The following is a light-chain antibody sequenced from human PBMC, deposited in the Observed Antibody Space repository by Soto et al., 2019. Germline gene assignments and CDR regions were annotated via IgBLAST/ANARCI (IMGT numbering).Light chain of an antibody. CDR2: DAS. J-gene: IGKJ1*01. Sequence: DIQMIQSPSTLSASVGDRVTITCRASQSISSWLAWYQQKPGKAPKLLIYDASSLESGVPSRFSGSGSGTEFTLTISSLQPDDFATYYCQQSSGTFGQGTKVEIK. CDR1: QSISSW. CDR3: QQSSGT. V-gene: IGKV1-5*01.